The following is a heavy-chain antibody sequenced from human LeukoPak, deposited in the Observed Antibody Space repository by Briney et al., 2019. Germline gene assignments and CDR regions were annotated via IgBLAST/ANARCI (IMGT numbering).Heavy chain of an antibody. CDR2: INPSGGST. V-gene: IGHV1-46*01. Sequence: ASVKVSCKASGYTFTSYYMHWVRQAPGQGLEWMGIINPSGGSTSHAQKFQGRVTMTRDTSTSTVYMELSSLRSEDTAVYYCARVSAAAGIFDYWGQGPLVTVSS. CDR3: ARVSAAAGIFDY. J-gene: IGHJ4*02. CDR1: GYTFTSYY. D-gene: IGHD6-13*01.